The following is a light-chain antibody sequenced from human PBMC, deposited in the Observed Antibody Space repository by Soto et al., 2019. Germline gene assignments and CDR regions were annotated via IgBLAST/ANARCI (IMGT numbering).Light chain of an antibody. Sequence: EVVLTQSPATLSVSPGERATLSCRASQTVSRSLAWYQQKPGQAPRLLIYGASTRATGIPGRFSGSGSGTDFTLTISSLQSEDFAVYYCQHYLDIPLTFGGGTRVEIK. J-gene: IGKJ4*01. CDR3: QHYLDIPLT. V-gene: IGKV3-15*01. CDR1: QTVSRS. CDR2: GAS.